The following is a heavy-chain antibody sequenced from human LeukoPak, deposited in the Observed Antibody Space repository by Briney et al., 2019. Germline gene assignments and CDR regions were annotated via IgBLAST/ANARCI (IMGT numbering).Heavy chain of an antibody. CDR3: AKLYGSGTYYNLFDY. J-gene: IGHJ4*02. D-gene: IGHD3-10*01. Sequence: GGSQRLSCAASGVTFSSYAMGWVRQAPGKGLEWVAAVGASGGSTHHADSVKGRFTISRDNSKNTLYLQVNSLRAEDTAVYYCAKLYGSGTYYNLFDYWGQGTLVTVSS. CDR1: GVTFSSYA. V-gene: IGHV3-23*01. CDR2: VGASGGST.